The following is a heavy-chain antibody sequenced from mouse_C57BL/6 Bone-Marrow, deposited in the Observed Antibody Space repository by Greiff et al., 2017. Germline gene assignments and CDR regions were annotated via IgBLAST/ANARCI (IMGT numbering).Heavy chain of an antibody. Sequence: QVQLQQSGAELARPGASVKLSCKASGYTFTSYGISWVKQRTGQGLEWIGEIYPRSGNTYYNEKFKGNATLTADKSSSTAYMELRSLTSEDSAVYFCARGGIYYDYDAWFAYWGQGTLVTVSA. D-gene: IGHD2-4*01. CDR3: ARGGIYYDYDAWFAY. V-gene: IGHV1-81*01. J-gene: IGHJ3*01. CDR2: IYPRSGNT. CDR1: GYTFTSYG.